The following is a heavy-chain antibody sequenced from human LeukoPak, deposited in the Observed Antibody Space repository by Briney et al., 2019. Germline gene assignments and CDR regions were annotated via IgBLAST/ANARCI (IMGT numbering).Heavy chain of an antibody. CDR2: INPNSGGT. CDR1: GYTFTGYY. D-gene: IGHD2-2*01. Sequence: GASVKVSCKASGYTFTGYYMHWVRQAPGQGLEWMEWINPNSGGTNYAQKFQGRVTMTRDTSISTAYMELSRLRSDDTAVYYCARDKWRVVPAVYYYYYYMDVWGKGTTVTVSS. CDR3: ARDKWRVVPAVYYYYYYMDV. J-gene: IGHJ6*03. V-gene: IGHV1-2*02.